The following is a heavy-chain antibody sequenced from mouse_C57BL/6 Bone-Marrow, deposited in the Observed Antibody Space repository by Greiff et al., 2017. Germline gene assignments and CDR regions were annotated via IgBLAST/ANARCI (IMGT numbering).Heavy chain of an antibody. CDR2: INPSNGGT. D-gene: IGHD1-1*01. CDR1: GYTFTSYW. CDR3: ARTPPITTVVAPLGY. V-gene: IGHV1-53*01. J-gene: IGHJ2*01. Sequence: QVQLQQPGTELVKPGASVKLSCKASGYTFTSYWMHWVKQRPGQGLEWIGNINPSNGGTNYNEKFKSKATLTVDKSSSTAYMQLSSLTSEDSAVYDCARTPPITTVVAPLGYWGQGTTLTVSS.